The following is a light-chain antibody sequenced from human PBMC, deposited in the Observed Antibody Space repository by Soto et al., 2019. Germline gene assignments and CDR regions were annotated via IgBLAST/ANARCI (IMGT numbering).Light chain of an antibody. Sequence: EIVMSQSPATLSVSPGERATLSCRASQSVSSNLAWYQQKPGQAPRLLIYGASTRATGITARFSGSGSGTEFTLTISSLQSEDFAVYYRQQYNNWPRTFGQGTKVEIK. CDR3: QQYNNWPRT. CDR2: GAS. J-gene: IGKJ1*01. V-gene: IGKV3-15*01. CDR1: QSVSSN.